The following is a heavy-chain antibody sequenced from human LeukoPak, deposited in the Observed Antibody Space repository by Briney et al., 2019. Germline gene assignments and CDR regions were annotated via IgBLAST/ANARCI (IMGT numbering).Heavy chain of an antibody. Sequence: ASVTVSCKASGYTFTSYDINWVRQATGQGLEWMGWMNPNSGNTGYAQKFQGRVTMTRNTSISTAYMELSSLRSEDTAVYYCARATYYDFWSGYTPYYYYYGMDVWGQGTTVTVSS. J-gene: IGHJ6*02. CDR2: MNPNSGNT. CDR3: ARATYYDFWSGYTPYYYYYGMDV. CDR1: GYTFTSYD. V-gene: IGHV1-8*01. D-gene: IGHD3-3*01.